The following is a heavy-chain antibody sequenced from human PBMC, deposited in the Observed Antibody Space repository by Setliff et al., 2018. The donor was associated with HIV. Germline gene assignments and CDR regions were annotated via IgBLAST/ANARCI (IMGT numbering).Heavy chain of an antibody. D-gene: IGHD1-7*01. Sequence: PGGSLRLSCAASGFTFSGYGMYWVRQAPGKGLEWVAFIRYDGDNKYYADSVKGLVTISRDNSKNTVDLQMNSLRAEDTAVYYCAKDGDYSNWDYDAFDIWGQGTMVTVSS. J-gene: IGHJ3*02. V-gene: IGHV3-30*02. CDR3: AKDGDYSNWDYDAFDI. CDR2: IRYDGDNK. CDR1: GFTFSGYG.